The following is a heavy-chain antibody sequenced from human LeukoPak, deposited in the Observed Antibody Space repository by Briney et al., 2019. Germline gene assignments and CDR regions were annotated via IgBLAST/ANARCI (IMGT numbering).Heavy chain of an antibody. D-gene: IGHD3-3*01. Sequence: SETLSLTCTVSGGSISSSIYYWGWIRQPPGKGLGGIGSIYYSGSTYYNPSLKSRVTISVDRSKNQFSLKLSSVTAADTAVYYCARVWSGYSTYYFDYWGQGTLVTVSS. CDR2: IYYSGST. V-gene: IGHV4-39*07. J-gene: IGHJ4*02. CDR1: GGSISSSIYY. CDR3: ARVWSGYSTYYFDY.